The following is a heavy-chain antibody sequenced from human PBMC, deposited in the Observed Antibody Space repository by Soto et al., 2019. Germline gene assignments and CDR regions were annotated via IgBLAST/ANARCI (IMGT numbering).Heavy chain of an antibody. J-gene: IGHJ6*02. CDR1: GGSISSYY. CDR3: VRDYDFWSGSFGMDV. CDR2: IYTGGST. V-gene: IGHV4-4*07. Sequence: LSLTCTVSGGSISSYYWSWIRQPAGKGLEWIGRIYTGGSTNYNPSLKSRVTMSVDTSKNQFSLKLNSVTAADTAVYYCVRDYDFWSGSFGMDVWGQGTTVTVSS. D-gene: IGHD3-3*01.